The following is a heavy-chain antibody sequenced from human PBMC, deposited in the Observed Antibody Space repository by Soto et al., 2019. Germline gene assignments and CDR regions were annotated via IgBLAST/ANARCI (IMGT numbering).Heavy chain of an antibody. D-gene: IGHD6-13*01. V-gene: IGHV4-39*01. CDR2: IYYSGST. J-gene: IGHJ4*02. CDR3: ARGTAAGTN. Sequence: SEPLSVTRSVWDGSSGRGAYYRCWIRQPPGKGLEWIGSIYYSGSTYYNPTLKSRVTISVDTSKNQFSLKLSSVTAADTAVYYCARGTAAGTNWGQGTLVTVSS. CDR1: DGSSGRGAYY.